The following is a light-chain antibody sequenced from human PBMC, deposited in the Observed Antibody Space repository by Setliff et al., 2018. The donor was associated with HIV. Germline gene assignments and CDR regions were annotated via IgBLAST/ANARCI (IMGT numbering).Light chain of an antibody. J-gene: IGLJ1*01. CDR3: CSYAGSHTFV. Sequence: QSALTQPRPVSGSPGQSVTISCTGTTSDVGGYNFVSWYQHHPGKAPKLMIYDVIKRPSGVPDRFSGSKSGNTASLTISGLQAEDEADYYCCSYAGSHTFVFGTGTKSPS. CDR2: DVI. CDR1: TSDVGGYNF. V-gene: IGLV2-11*01.